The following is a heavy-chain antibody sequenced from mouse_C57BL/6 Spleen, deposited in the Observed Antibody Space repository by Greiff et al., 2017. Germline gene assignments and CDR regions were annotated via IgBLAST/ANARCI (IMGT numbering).Heavy chain of an antibody. CDR1: GYSITSGYY. V-gene: IGHV3-6*01. Sequence: EVKLMESGPGLVKPSQSLSLTCSVTGYSITSGYYWNWIRQFPGNKLEWMGYISYDGSNNYNPSRKNRITIPRDTSKNQFLLKLNSVTTEDTATYYCARGGGGHPSWFAYWGQGTLVTVSA. D-gene: IGHD1-1*02. CDR2: ISYDGSN. J-gene: IGHJ3*01. CDR3: ARGGGGHPSWFAY.